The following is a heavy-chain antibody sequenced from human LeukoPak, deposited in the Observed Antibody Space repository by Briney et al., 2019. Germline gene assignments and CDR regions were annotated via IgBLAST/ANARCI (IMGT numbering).Heavy chain of an antibody. CDR3: ARHWRCSSTSCYPPGFGP. Sequence: GESLKISCKGSGYSFTSYWIGWVRQMPGKGLEWMGIIYPGDSGTRYSPSFQGQVTISADKSISTAYLQWSSLKASDTAMYYCARHWRCSSTSCYPPGFGPWGQGTLVTVSS. J-gene: IGHJ5*02. CDR2: IYPGDSGT. D-gene: IGHD2-2*01. CDR1: GYSFTSYW. V-gene: IGHV5-51*01.